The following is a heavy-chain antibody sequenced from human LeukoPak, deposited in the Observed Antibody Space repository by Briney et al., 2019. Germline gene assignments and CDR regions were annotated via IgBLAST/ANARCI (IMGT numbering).Heavy chain of an antibody. Sequence: ASVKVSCKASGYTFTSYYMHWVRQAPGQGLEWMGIINPSGGSTSYAQKFQGRVTMTRDTSTSTVYMELSSLRSEDTAVYYCAREHCSGGSCQPVYYGMDVWGQGTTVTVSS. CDR2: INPSGGST. J-gene: IGHJ6*02. V-gene: IGHV1-46*01. CDR3: AREHCSGGSCQPVYYGMDV. D-gene: IGHD2-15*01. CDR1: GYTFTSYY.